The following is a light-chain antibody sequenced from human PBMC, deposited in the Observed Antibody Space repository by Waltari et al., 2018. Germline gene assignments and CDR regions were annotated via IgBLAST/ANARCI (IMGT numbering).Light chain of an antibody. Sequence: QSILTQPPSVSGAPGQRVTIPCTGSSSNIGAGYDVHWYQQVPGTAPNLLIYGTSNRPPGVPDRFSGSKSGTSASLDITGLQAEDEADYDCQSYDSSLSGSGVFGGGTKLTVL. J-gene: IGLJ3*02. V-gene: IGLV1-40*01. CDR3: QSYDSSLSGSGV. CDR1: SSNIGAGYD. CDR2: GTS.